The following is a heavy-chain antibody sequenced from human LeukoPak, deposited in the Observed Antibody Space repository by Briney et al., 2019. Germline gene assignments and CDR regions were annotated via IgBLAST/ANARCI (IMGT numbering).Heavy chain of an antibody. V-gene: IGHV3-48*01. J-gene: IGHJ4*02. CDR2: ISSSSSTI. CDR1: GFTFSSYS. Sequence: GGSLRLSCAASGFTFSSYSMNWVRQAPGKGLEWVSYISSSSSTIYYADSVKGRFTISRDNSKNTLYLQMNSLRAEDTAVYYCASGGYLVLIDYWGQGTLVTVSS. D-gene: IGHD5-18*01. CDR3: ASGGYLVLIDY.